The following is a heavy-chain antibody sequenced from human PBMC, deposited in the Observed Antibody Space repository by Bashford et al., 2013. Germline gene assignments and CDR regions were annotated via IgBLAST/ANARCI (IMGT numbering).Heavy chain of an antibody. D-gene: IGHD4-17*01. CDR2: IYSNGYT. CDR3: ARRRYGDYYFDY. J-gene: IGHJ4*02. Sequence: XVGYIYSNGYTYYNPSLKSRVSILEDMSNNQFSLKLSSVTAADTAVYYCARRRYGDYYFDYWAQGTLVTVSS. V-gene: IGHV4-30-4*01.